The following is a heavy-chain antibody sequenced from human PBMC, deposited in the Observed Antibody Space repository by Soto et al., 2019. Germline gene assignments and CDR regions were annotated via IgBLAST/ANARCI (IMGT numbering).Heavy chain of an antibody. CDR1: GFTFGYYA. J-gene: IGHJ3*02. V-gene: IGHV3-49*04. CDR3: TSSITMIVVVINDAFDI. D-gene: IGHD3-22*01. Sequence: PGGSLRLSCTASGFTFGYYAMSWVRQSPGQGLEWVGFIRSKAYGGTTEYAASVKGRFTISRDDSKSIAYLQMNSLKTEDTAVYYCTSSITMIVVVINDAFDIWGQGTMVTVSS. CDR2: IRSKAYGGTT.